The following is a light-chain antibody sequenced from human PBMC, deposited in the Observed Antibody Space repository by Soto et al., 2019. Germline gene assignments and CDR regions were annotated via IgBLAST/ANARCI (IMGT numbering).Light chain of an antibody. V-gene: IGKV1-33*01. CDR1: QNINNY. CDR2: DAS. CDR3: QQYENIPT. Sequence: DIQITHPPSFLSGSVCDSVTSPSQASQNINNYLNWYQQKPGRAPKLLIYDASNLEAGVPSRFWGSGSGTDFTFTISRLQPEDIATYYCQQYENIPTFGQGTRLEIK. J-gene: IGKJ5*01.